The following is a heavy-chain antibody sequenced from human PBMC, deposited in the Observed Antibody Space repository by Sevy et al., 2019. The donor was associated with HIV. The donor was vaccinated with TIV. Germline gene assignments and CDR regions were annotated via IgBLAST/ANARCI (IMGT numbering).Heavy chain of an antibody. J-gene: IGHJ4*02. V-gene: IGHV4-30-4*01. D-gene: IGHD6-6*01. CDR3: VRGQNLYSAPFYF. Sequence: SETLSLTCSVSGDSISSGDYYWNWIRQSPGKGLEWIGYFFYIDSPHYNPSLKSRVTISADMAENHISLKVTSVTAAESAVYYCVRGQNLYSAPFYFWGQGTLVTVS. CDR1: GDSISSGDYY. CDR2: FFYIDSP.